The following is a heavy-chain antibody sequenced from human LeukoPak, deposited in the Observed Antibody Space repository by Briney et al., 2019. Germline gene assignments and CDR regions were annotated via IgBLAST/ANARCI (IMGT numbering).Heavy chain of an antibody. V-gene: IGHV4-59*01. CDR1: GGSFSSYY. Sequence: SETLSLTCAVYGGSFSSYYWSWIRQPPGKGLEWIGYIYYSGSTNYNPSLKSRVTISVDTSKNQFSLKLSSVTAADTAVYYCARSGHYYYGMDVWGQGTTVTVSS. CDR3: ARSGHYYYGMDV. D-gene: IGHD1-1*01. J-gene: IGHJ6*02. CDR2: IYYSGST.